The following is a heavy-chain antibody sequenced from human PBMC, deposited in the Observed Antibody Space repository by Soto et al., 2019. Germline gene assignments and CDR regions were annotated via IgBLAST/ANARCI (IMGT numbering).Heavy chain of an antibody. CDR1: GFTFSSYA. V-gene: IGHV3-23*01. J-gene: IGHJ6*02. CDR3: AKALRFLEWLSYGMDV. D-gene: IGHD3-3*01. CDR2: ISGSGGST. Sequence: EVQLLESGGGLVQPGGSLGLSCAASGFTFSSYAMSWVRQAPGKGLEWVSAISGSGGSTYYADSVKGRFTISRDNSKNTLYLQMNSLRAEDTAVYYCAKALRFLEWLSYGMDVWGQGTTVTVSS.